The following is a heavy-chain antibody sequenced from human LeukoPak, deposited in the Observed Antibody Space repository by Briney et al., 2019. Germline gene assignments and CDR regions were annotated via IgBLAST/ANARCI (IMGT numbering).Heavy chain of an antibody. J-gene: IGHJ4*02. D-gene: IGHD3-22*01. CDR2: ISCSGGRT. CDR1: GFTFSSYA. V-gene: IGHV3-23*01. Sequence: GASLRLSCAASGFTFSSYAMSWVRQAPGKGLEWVSAISCSGGRTYYADSVKGRFTISRDNSKNTLYLQMNSLSAEDTAVYYCAKGERHYYDSSGYYSYYFDYWGQGTLVTVSS. CDR3: AKGERHYYDSSGYYSYYFDY.